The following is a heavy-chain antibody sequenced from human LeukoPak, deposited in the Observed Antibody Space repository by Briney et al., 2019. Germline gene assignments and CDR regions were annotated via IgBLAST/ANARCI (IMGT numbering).Heavy chain of an antibody. CDR1: GYTFTSYY. D-gene: IGHD3-10*01. Sequence: ASVKVSCKASGYTFTSYYMHWVRQAPGQGLEWMGIINPSGGSTSYAQKFQGRVTMTRDTSISTAYMELSRLRSDDTAVYYCARDLGRYYGSGSYYNYWGQGTLVTVSS. V-gene: IGHV1-46*01. J-gene: IGHJ4*02. CDR3: ARDLGRYYGSGSYYNY. CDR2: INPSGGST.